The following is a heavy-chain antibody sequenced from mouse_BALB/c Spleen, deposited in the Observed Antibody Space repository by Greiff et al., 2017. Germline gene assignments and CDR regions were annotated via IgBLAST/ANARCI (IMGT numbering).Heavy chain of an antibody. D-gene: IGHD1-1*01. CDR2: IWGDGST. J-gene: IGHJ3*01. V-gene: IGHV2-6-7*01. CDR1: GFSLTGYG. CDR3: ARATYYGSSSNQDWFDY. Sequence: VKLVESGPGLVAPSQSLSITCTVSGFSLTGYGVNWVRQPPGKGLEWLGMIWGDGSTDYNSALISRLSIIKDNSTSQVFLKMNSMQTDDTARYYCARATYYGSSSNQDWFDYWGQGTLVTVSA.